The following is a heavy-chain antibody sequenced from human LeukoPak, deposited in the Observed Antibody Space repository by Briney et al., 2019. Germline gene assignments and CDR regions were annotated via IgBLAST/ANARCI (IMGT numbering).Heavy chain of an antibody. CDR2: IYTSGST. CDR3: ARIPDYGDYVFDY. J-gene: IGHJ4*02. Sequence: SETLSLTCTVSGGSISSYYWSWLGQPAGKGLEWIGRIYTSGSTNYNPSLTSRVTMSVDTSKNQFSLKLSSVTAADTAVYYCARIPDYGDYVFDYWGQGTLVTVSS. V-gene: IGHV4-4*07. D-gene: IGHD4-17*01. CDR1: GGSISSYY.